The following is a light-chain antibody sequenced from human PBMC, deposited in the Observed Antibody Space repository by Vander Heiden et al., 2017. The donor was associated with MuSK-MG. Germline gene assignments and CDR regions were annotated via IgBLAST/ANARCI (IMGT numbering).Light chain of an antibody. J-gene: IGLJ3*02. CDR1: GSDVGGYHF. Sequence: QSGMSQPRSVSGSPGQSVNISCTGTGSDVGGYHFVSWYQHHPGRAPKLMIYDVNKRPSGVPDRFSGSKSGNTASLTISGLQADDEADYYCCSYAGLFTFGFGGGTKLTVL. CDR3: CSYAGLFTFG. CDR2: DVN. V-gene: IGLV2-11*01.